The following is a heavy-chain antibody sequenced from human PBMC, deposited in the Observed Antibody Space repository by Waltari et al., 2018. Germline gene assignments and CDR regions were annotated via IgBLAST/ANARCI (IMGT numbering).Heavy chain of an antibody. CDR1: GYMFRNFG. J-gene: IGHJ5*02. CDR3: ARDRRDDNNSVRWLDP. CDR2: ISAYNGNT. V-gene: IGHV1-18*01. Sequence: QIQLVQSGGEVQKPGASVNVSCKASGYMFRNFGIFWVRQAPGQGLEYMGWISAYNGNTNYAQKFQGRLTLATDTSASTAYMELSSLTSDDTAVYCCARDRRDDNNSVRWLDPWGQGTLVTVSS. D-gene: IGHD1-1*01.